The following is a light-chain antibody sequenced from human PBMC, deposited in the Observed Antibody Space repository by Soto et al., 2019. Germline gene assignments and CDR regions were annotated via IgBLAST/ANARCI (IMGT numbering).Light chain of an antibody. V-gene: IGKV3-20*01. CDR1: QSVSSSY. J-gene: IGKJ2*01. CDR3: QQYGSSPYT. CDR2: GAS. Sequence: EIVLTQSPGTLSLSPGERATLSCRASQSVSSSYLAWYQQKPGQAPRLLIYGASFRATGIPDRFTGSGSGTDFTLSISSLEPEDFAVYFCQQYGSSPYTFGQGTKLEI.